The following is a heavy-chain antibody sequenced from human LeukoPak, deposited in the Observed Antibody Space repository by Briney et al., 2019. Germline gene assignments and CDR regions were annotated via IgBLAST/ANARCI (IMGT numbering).Heavy chain of an antibody. Sequence: PSETLSLTCSVSGDSMSNYYWSWIRQPAGKGLAWVGRIYSDGTTIYNPSLESRVTMSVDTSKNHFSLKLSAMTAADTAVYYCARVAYGGYEFDYWGQGIMVTVSS. CDR3: ARVAYGGYEFDY. V-gene: IGHV4-4*07. D-gene: IGHD5-12*01. J-gene: IGHJ4*02. CDR2: IYSDGTT. CDR1: GDSMSNYY.